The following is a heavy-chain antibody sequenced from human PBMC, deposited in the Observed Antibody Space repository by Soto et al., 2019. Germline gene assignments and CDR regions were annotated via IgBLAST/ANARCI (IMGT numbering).Heavy chain of an antibody. CDR1: GGSFSGYY. CDR2: INHSGST. J-gene: IGHJ4*02. Sequence: SETLSLTCAVYGGSFSGYYWSWIRQPPGKGLEWIGEINHSGSTNYNPSLKSRVTISVDTSKNQFSLKLSSVTAADTAVYYCARKSYYPNYFDYWGQGTLVTVSS. CDR3: ARKSYYPNYFDY. V-gene: IGHV4-34*01. D-gene: IGHD3-10*01.